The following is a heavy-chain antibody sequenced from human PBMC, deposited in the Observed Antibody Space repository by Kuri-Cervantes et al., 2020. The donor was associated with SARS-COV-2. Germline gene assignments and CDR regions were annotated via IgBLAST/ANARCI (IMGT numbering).Heavy chain of an antibody. CDR2: IFYSGSI. J-gene: IGHJ4*02. V-gene: IGHV4-39*01. CDR3: VRAAAGIYYFDY. CDR1: GGSISSTSSY. Sequence: ESLKISCNVSGGSISSTSSYWGWVRQPPGKGLEWIATIFYSGSIYYNPSLRGRVTISVDTSNNQFSLKVTSVTAADTAVYYCVRAAAGIYYFDYWGRGTLVTVSS. D-gene: IGHD6-13*01.